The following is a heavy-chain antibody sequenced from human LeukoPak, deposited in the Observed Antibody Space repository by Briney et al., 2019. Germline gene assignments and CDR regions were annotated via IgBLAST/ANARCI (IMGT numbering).Heavy chain of an antibody. V-gene: IGHV3-7*01. D-gene: IGHD3-10*01. CDR3: ARWADDSGIYYTAS. Sequence: GGSPRLSCAASGFTYTNYWMAWVRQAPGKGLQWVASIKQDGSVEYYVDSVKGRFTISRDNAKNSHYLQMNSLRVEDMAVYYCARWADDSGIYYTASWGQGTLVTVSS. J-gene: IGHJ5*02. CDR1: GFTYTNYW. CDR2: IKQDGSVE.